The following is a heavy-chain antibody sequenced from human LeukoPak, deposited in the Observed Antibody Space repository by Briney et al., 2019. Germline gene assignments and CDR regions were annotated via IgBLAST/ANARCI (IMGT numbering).Heavy chain of an antibody. D-gene: IGHD6-6*01. CDR2: ISSSSSYI. J-gene: IGHJ4*02. V-gene: IGHV3-21*04. CDR3: AKGTYSSYDPPSYD. Sequence: GGSLRLSCAASGFTFTSYAMNWVRQAPGKGLEWVSSISSSSSYIYYADSVKGRFTISRDNAKNSLYLQMNSLRAEDTAVYYCAKGTYSSYDPPSYDWGQGTLVTVSS. CDR1: GFTFTSYA.